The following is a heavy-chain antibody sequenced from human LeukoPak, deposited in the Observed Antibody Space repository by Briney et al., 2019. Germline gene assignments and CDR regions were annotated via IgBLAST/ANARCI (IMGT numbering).Heavy chain of an antibody. J-gene: IGHJ4*02. CDR1: GFTFSSYW. CDR2: IEQDGSDK. CDR3: ARQYSSSWYALGYLDY. Sequence: PGGSLRLSCAASGFTFSSYWMTWVRQAPGKGLEWVANIEQDGSDKYYVDSVKGRFTISRDNAKNSLYLQMNSLRADDTALHYCARQYSSSWYALGYLDYWGQRTLVTVSS. V-gene: IGHV3-7*01. D-gene: IGHD6-13*01.